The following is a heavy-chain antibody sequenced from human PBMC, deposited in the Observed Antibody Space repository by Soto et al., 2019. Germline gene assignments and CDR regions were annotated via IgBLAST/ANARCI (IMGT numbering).Heavy chain of an antibody. CDR3: TRETRFLEWLPSQSVY. CDR1: GFTFGDYA. J-gene: IGHJ4*02. CDR2: IRSKAYGGTT. D-gene: IGHD3-3*01. Sequence: GSLRLSCTASGFTFGDYAMSWFRQAPGKGLEWVGFIRSKAYGGTTEYAASVKGRFTISRDDSKSIAYLQMNSLKTEDTAVYYCTRETRFLEWLPSQSVYWGQGTLVTVSS. V-gene: IGHV3-49*03.